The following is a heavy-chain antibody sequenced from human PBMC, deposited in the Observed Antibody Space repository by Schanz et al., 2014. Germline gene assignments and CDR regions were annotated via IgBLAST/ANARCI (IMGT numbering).Heavy chain of an antibody. CDR2: IGGSGDST. CDR3: ARDLISSGWNG. CDR1: GFTFSNHA. J-gene: IGHJ4*02. Sequence: DVQLLESGGGLVQPGESLRLSCAASGFTFSNHALSWVRQAPGKGLEWVSGIGGSGDSTHYADSVKGRFIISRDNSKNTLYLQINNLRAEDTAVYYCARDLISSGWNGWGQGTLVTVSS. D-gene: IGHD6-19*01. V-gene: IGHV3-23*01.